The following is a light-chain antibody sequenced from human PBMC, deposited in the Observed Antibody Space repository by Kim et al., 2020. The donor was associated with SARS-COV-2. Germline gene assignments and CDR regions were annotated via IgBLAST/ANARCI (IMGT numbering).Light chain of an antibody. CDR3: QQYDNWPRT. Sequence: EIVMTQSPATLSVSPRERATLSCRASQSVNTNLAWYRQKPGQAPRLLIYGASTRATGIPARFSGSGSVTEFTLTITSLQSEDFAVYYCQQYDNWPRTFGQGTKVDIK. CDR2: GAS. J-gene: IGKJ1*01. CDR1: QSVNTN. V-gene: IGKV3-15*01.